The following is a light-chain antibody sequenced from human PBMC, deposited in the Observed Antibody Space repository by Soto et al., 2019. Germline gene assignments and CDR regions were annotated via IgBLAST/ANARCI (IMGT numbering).Light chain of an antibody. CDR1: SSNIGSNY. CDR2: RNN. V-gene: IGLV1-47*01. J-gene: IGLJ2*01. Sequence: QSVLTQTPSASGTPGQRVTISCSGSSSNIGSNYVYWYQHLPGTAPKLLIYRNNQRPSGVPDRFSGSKSGTSVSLAISGLRSKDEADYYCAAWDDSLSGHVVFGGGTKLTVL. CDR3: AAWDDSLSGHVV.